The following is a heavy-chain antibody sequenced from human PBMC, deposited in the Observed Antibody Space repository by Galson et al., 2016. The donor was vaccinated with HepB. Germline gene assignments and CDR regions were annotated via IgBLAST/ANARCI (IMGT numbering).Heavy chain of an antibody. CDR1: GYSFSSFW. D-gene: IGHD3-22*01. V-gene: IGHV5-10-1*01. Sequence: QSGAEVKKPGESLRISCKGSGYSFSSFWISWVRQMPGKGLEWMGKIDPSDSNTHYSPSFQGHVTISADKSIDTAYLQWSSLKAADTAMYFCASGLWGNYYDSSVYFSLWGQGTLVTVSS. J-gene: IGHJ4*02. CDR2: IDPSDSNT. CDR3: ASGLWGNYYDSSVYFSL.